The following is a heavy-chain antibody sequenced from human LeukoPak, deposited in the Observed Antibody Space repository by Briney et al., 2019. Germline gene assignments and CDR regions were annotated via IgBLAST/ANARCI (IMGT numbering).Heavy chain of an antibody. V-gene: IGHV4-59*01. CDR2: IYYSGST. J-gene: IGHJ6*02. Sequence: SETLSLTCTVSGGSISSYYWSWIRQPPGKGLEWIGYIYYSGSTNYNPSLKSRVTISVDTSKNQFSLKLSSVTAADTAVYYCAGSYDSSGYSYYYYYYGMDVWGQGTTVTVSS. CDR1: GGSISSYY. D-gene: IGHD3-22*01. CDR3: AGSYDSSGYSYYYYYYGMDV.